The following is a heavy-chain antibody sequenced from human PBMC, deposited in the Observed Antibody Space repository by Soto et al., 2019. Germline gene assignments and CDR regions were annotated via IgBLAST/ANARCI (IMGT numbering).Heavy chain of an antibody. CDR2: IYHSGST. CDR3: AREGPVGSSGYHDY. D-gene: IGHD6-19*01. V-gene: IGHV4-4*02. CDR1: GGSISSSNW. Sequence: QVQLQESGPGLVKPSGTLSLTCAVSGGSISSSNWWSWVRQPPGKGLEWIGEIYHSGSTNYNPSLESRVAKSVDKSKNQFSLKLSAVTAADTAVYYCAREGPVGSSGYHDYWGQGTLVTVSS. J-gene: IGHJ4*02.